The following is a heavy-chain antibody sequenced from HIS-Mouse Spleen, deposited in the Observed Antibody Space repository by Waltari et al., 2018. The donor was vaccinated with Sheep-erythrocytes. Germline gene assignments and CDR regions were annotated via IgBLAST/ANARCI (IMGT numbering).Heavy chain of an antibody. Sequence: VIWYDGSNKYYADSVKGRFTISRDNSKNTLYLQMNSLRAEDTAVYYCAKASTATVVSHYFDYWGQGTLVTVSS. CDR2: IWYDGSNK. D-gene: IGHD4-17*01. J-gene: IGHJ4*02. CDR3: AKASTATVVSHYFDY. V-gene: IGHV3-33*06.